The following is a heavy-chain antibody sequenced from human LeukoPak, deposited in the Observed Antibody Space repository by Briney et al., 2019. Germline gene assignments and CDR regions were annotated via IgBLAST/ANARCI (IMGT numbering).Heavy chain of an antibody. Sequence: SETLSLTCTVSGYSISSGYYWTWIRQPPGKSLEWIGEINHSGSTNYSPSLKSRVTILLETSKNQFSLKLHFVTAADTAVYYCARRLVVPAGQRYFQHWGQGTLVTVSS. CDR2: INHSGST. D-gene: IGHD2-2*01. CDR3: ARRLVVPAGQRYFQH. V-gene: IGHV4-38-2*02. CDR1: GYSISSGYY. J-gene: IGHJ1*01.